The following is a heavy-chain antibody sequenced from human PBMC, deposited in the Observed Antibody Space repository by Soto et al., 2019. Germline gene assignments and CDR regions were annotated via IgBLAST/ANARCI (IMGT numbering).Heavy chain of an antibody. CDR1: GFTFSDYY. D-gene: IGHD3-9*01. V-gene: IGHV3-11*05. CDR2: ISSSSSYT. Sequence: GGSLRLSCTASGFTFSDYYMSWIRQAPGKGLEWVSYISSSSSYTNYADSVKGRFTISRDNAKNSLYLQMNSLRAEDTAVYYCARDADILTGSDAFDIWGQGTMVTVSS. J-gene: IGHJ3*02. CDR3: ARDADILTGSDAFDI.